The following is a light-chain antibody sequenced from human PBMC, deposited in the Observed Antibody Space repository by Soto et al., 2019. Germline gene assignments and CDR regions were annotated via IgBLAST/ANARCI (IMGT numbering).Light chain of an antibody. CDR2: WAS. CDR3: QQYYSTPLYT. J-gene: IGKJ2*01. Sequence: DIVMTQSPDSLAVSLGERATINCKSRQSFLYSSNNKNYLAWYQQKPGQPPKLLIYWASTRESGVPDRFSGSGSGTDFTLTISSLQAEDVAVYYCQQYYSTPLYTFGQGTKVDIK. CDR1: QSFLYSSNNKNY. V-gene: IGKV4-1*01.